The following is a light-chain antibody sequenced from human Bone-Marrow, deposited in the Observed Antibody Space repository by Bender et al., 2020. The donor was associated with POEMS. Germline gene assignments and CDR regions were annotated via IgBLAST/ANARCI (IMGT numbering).Light chain of an antibody. Sequence: YDLTQPPSLSVSPGETASLTCSGDNLGGRFVAWYQQAPGQSPVLVIYEDEKRPSGIPERFSASNSGNTATLTISRVEAGDEADYFCQVWDSSGDHVVFGGGTELTVL. V-gene: IGLV3-1*01. J-gene: IGLJ2*01. CDR3: QVWDSSGDHVV. CDR2: EDE. CDR1: NLGGRF.